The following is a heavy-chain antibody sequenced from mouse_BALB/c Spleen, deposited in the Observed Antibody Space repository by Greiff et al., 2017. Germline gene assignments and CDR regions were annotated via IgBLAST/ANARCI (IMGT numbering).Heavy chain of an antibody. Sequence: EVQLVESGGGLVKPGGSLKLSCAASGFTFSSYTMSWVRQTPEKRLEWVATISSGGSYTYYPDSVKGRFTISRDHAKNTLYLQMSSLKSEDTAMYYCTRVYGNYLYYFDYWGQGTTLTVSS. CDR3: TRVYGNYLYYFDY. CDR1: GFTFSSYT. CDR2: ISSGGSYT. J-gene: IGHJ2*01. V-gene: IGHV5-6-4*01. D-gene: IGHD2-1*01.